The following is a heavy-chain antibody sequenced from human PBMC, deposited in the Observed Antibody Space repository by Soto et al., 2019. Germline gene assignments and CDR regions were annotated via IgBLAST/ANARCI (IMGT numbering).Heavy chain of an antibody. Sequence: QVQLVESGGGVVQPGRSLRLSCAASGFTFSSYGMHWVRQAPGKGLEWVAVISYDGSNKYYADSVKGRFTISRDNSKNTLYLQMNSLRAEDTAVYYCAKDRGYYYCYGMDVWGQGTTVTVSS. CDR2: ISYDGSNK. J-gene: IGHJ6*02. CDR3: AKDRGYYYCYGMDV. V-gene: IGHV3-30*18. D-gene: IGHD3-10*01. CDR1: GFTFSSYG.